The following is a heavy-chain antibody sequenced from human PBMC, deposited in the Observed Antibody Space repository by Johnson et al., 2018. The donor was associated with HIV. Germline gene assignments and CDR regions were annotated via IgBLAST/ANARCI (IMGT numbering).Heavy chain of an antibody. CDR2: ISWNSGSR. V-gene: IGHV3-9*01. J-gene: IGHJ3*02. Sequence: VHLVESGGGVVQPGRSLRLSCAASGFIFSDYVMHWARQAPGKGLEWVSGISWNSGSRDYADSVKGRFTISRDNAKNSLYLQMNSLRAEDTALYYCAKGWTTVTTRLDAFDIWGQGTMVTVSS. CDR3: AKGWTTVTTRLDAFDI. D-gene: IGHD4-11*01. CDR1: GFIFSDYV.